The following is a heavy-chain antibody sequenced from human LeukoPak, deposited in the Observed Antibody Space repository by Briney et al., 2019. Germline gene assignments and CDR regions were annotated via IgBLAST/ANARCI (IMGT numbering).Heavy chain of an antibody. Sequence: ASVKVSCKASGYTFTGYYMHWVRQAPGQGLEWMGWINPNSGGTNYAQKFQGRVTMTRDTSINTAYMELSRLISEDTAVYYCARGVVDSEEIAYWGQGTLVTVSS. V-gene: IGHV1-2*02. CDR1: GYTFTGYY. CDR2: INPNSGGT. J-gene: IGHJ4*02. CDR3: ARGVVDSEEIAY. D-gene: IGHD3-22*01.